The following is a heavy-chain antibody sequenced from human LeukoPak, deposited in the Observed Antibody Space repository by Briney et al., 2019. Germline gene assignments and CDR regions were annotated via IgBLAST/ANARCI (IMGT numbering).Heavy chain of an antibody. CDR2: IYTSGST. CDR3: AREGEGYCSSTSCLWDY. D-gene: IGHD2-2*01. J-gene: IGHJ4*02. V-gene: IGHV4-4*07. Sequence: PSETLSLTCAVYGGSFSGYYWSWIRQPAGKGLEWIGRIYTSGSTNYNPSLKSRVTMSVDTSKNQFSLKLSSVTAADTAVYYCAREGEGYCSSTSCLWDYWGQGTLVTVSS. CDR1: GGSFSGYY.